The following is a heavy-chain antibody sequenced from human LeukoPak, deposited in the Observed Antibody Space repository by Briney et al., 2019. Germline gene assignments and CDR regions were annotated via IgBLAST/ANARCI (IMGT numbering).Heavy chain of an antibody. V-gene: IGHV4-34*01. D-gene: IGHD6-19*01. J-gene: IGHJ4*02. CDR2: INHSGST. Sequence: PSETLSLTCAVYGGSFSGYYWSWIRQPPGKGLEWIGEINHSGSTNYNPSLKSRVTISVDKSKNQFSLKLSSVTAADTAVYYCARVGSGWGDFDYWGQGTLVTVSS. CDR3: ARVGSGWGDFDY. CDR1: GGSFSGYY.